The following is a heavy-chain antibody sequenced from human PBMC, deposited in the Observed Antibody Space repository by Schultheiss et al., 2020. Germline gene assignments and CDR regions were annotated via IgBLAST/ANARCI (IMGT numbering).Heavy chain of an antibody. CDR2: ISYDGSNK. J-gene: IGHJ4*02. Sequence: GGSLRLSCAASGFTFSSYGMHWVRQAPGKGLEWVAIISYDGSNKYYADSVKGRFTISRDNSKNTLYLQMNSLRAEDTAVYYCAKLKKYDSLGTDYWGQGTLVTVSS. CDR1: GFTFSSYG. D-gene: IGHD3-3*01. V-gene: IGHV3-30*18. CDR3: AKLKKYDSLGTDY.